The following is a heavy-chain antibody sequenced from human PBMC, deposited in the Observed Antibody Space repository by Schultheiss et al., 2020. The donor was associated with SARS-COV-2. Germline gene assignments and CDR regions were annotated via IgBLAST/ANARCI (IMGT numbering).Heavy chain of an antibody. CDR3: ATHSKVVVPAVMNYYYGLDL. V-gene: IGHV4-34*01. J-gene: IGHJ6*02. CDR2: LNHSGTI. D-gene: IGHD3-16*01. Sequence: GSLRLTCAVYSGSFSGFYWNWVRQSPGMELEWIGELNHSGTINYNPSLKSRVIISADTSNNHFSLRLTSVTAADSAVYYCATHSKVVVPAVMNYYYGLDLWGQGTTVTVSS. CDR1: SGSFSGFY.